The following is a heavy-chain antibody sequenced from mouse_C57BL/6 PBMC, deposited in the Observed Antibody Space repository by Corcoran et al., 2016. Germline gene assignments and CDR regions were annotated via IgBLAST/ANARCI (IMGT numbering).Heavy chain of an antibody. Sequence: IQLVQSGPELKKPGETVKISCKASGYTFTTYGMSWVKQAPGKGLKWMGWINTYSGVPTYADDFKGRFAFSLETSASTAYLQINNLKNEDTATYFCARFITTVKGDYWGQGTTLTVSS. CDR3: ARFITTVKGDY. CDR1: GYTFTTYG. CDR2: INTYSGVP. D-gene: IGHD1-1*01. J-gene: IGHJ2*01. V-gene: IGHV9-3*01.